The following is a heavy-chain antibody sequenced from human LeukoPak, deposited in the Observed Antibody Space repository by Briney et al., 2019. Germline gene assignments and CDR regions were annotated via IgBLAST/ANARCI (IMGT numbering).Heavy chain of an antibody. CDR3: AREPPGNYDTTGDYYAYFDW. CDR1: GFTFNTYG. V-gene: IGHV3-33*01. J-gene: IGHJ4*02. Sequence: GRSLRLSCAASGFTFNTYGMNWVRQAPGKGLEWVAVIWYDGSNKYYADSVKGRFTISRDNSKNTLYLQMNSLTDEDTAVYYCAREPPGNYDTTGDYYAYFDWWGQGTLVTVSS. CDR2: IWYDGSNK. D-gene: IGHD3-22*01.